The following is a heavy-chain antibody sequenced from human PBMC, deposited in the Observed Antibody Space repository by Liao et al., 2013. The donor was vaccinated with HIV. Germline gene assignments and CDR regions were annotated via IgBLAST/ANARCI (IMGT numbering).Heavy chain of an antibody. D-gene: IGHD3-9*01. CDR1: GSMSFYY. CDR2: VYKDGNT. J-gene: IGHJ4*02. CDR3: AREGRLSGYDY. V-gene: IGHV4-4*07. Sequence: QVQLQESGPGLVKPSDTLSLTCTVSGSMSFYYWNWVRQAAGEELEWIGRVYKDGNTNYNPSFESRVTTVSGHVQESDLPAADVCDRCGHAVYYCAREGRLSGYDYWGQGNLVTVSS.